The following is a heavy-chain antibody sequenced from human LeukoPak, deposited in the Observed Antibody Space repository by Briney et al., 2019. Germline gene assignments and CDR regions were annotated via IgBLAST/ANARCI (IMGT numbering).Heavy chain of an antibody. CDR1: GGSISSSSYY. D-gene: IGHD6-13*01. CDR2: IYYSGST. J-gene: IGHJ5*02. CDR3: ASSISSSWARGFDP. V-gene: IGHV4-39*01. Sequence: PSETLSLTCTVSGGSISSSSYYWGWIRQPPGKGLEWIGSIYYSGSTYYNPSLKSRVTISVDTSKNQFSLKLSSVTAADTAVYYCASSISSSWARGFDPWGQGTLVTVSS.